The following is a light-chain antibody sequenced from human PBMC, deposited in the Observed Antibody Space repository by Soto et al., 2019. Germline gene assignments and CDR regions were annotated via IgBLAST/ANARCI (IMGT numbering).Light chain of an antibody. CDR3: QQYAGSPLT. V-gene: IGKV3-20*01. Sequence: EIVMTQSPATLSVSPGERATLSCRASQSVSSSYLAWYQQKPGQAPRLLIYAASSRATGIPDRFSGSWSGSDFTLTISRLEPEDFAVYYCQQYAGSPLTFGGGTKVDIK. CDR1: QSVSSSY. J-gene: IGKJ4*01. CDR2: AAS.